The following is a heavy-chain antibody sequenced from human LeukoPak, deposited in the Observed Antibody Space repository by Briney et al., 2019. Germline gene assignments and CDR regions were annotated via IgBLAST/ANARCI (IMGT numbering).Heavy chain of an antibody. D-gene: IGHD1-1*01. CDR2: INHSGST. CDR1: GGSFSGYY. J-gene: IGHJ5*02. CDR3: ARATGTYRRYNWFDP. Sequence: PSETLSLTCAVYGGSFSGYYWSWIRQPPGKGLEWIGEINHSGSTNYNPSLKSRVTISVDTSKNQFSLKLSSVTAADTAVYYCARATGTYRRYNWFDPWGQGTLVTVSS. V-gene: IGHV4-34*01.